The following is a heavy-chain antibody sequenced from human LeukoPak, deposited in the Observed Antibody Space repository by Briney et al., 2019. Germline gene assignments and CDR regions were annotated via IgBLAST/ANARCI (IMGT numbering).Heavy chain of an antibody. J-gene: IGHJ5*02. CDR2: TIPIFGTA. D-gene: IGHD3-10*01. Sequence: SVKVSCKASGYTFTGYYMHWVRQAPGQGLEWMGGTIPIFGTANYAQKFQGRVTISADESTSTAYMELSSLRFEDTAVYYCARDLTMVRGARYRPYNWFDAWGQGTLVTVSP. CDR1: GYTFTGYY. CDR3: ARDLTMVRGARYRPYNWFDA. V-gene: IGHV1-69*13.